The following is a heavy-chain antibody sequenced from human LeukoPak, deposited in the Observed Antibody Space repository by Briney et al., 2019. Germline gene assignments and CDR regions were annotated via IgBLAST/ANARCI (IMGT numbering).Heavy chain of an antibody. D-gene: IGHD2-2*01. J-gene: IGHJ3*02. V-gene: IGHV1-24*01. CDR1: GYTLTELS. CDR2: FDPEDGET. Sequence: ASVKVSCKVSGYTLTELSMHWVRQAPGKGLEWMGGFDPEDGETIYAQKFQGRVTMTEDTSTDTAYMELRSLRSDDTAVYYCAREGYDDDAFDIWGQGTMVTVSS. CDR3: AREGYDDDAFDI.